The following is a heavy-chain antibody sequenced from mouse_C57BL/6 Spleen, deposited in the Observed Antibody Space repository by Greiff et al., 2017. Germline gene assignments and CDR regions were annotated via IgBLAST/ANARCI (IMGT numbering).Heavy chain of an antibody. Sequence: QVQLKQPGAELVKPGASVKMSCKASGYTFTSYWITWVKQRPGQGLEWIGDIYPGSGSTNYNEKFKSKATLTVDTSSSTAYMQLSSLTSEDSAVYYCARSPAQATDYAIDYWGQGTSVTVSS. V-gene: IGHV1-55*01. CDR3: ARSPAQATDYAIDY. J-gene: IGHJ4*01. CDR1: GYTFTSYW. CDR2: IYPGSGST. D-gene: IGHD3-2*02.